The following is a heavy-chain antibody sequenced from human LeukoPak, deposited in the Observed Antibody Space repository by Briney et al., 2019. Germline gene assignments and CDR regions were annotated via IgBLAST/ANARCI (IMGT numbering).Heavy chain of an antibody. CDR1: GYTFTGYY. CDR2: INPNSGGT. CDR3: ARGDITMIPFDY. J-gene: IGHJ4*02. V-gene: IGHV1-2*02. Sequence: ASVKVSCKAAGYTFTGYYMHWVRQAPAQGREWMGWINPNSGGTNYAQKVQGRVSMTRDTSISKAYMELSSLRSEDTAVYYCARGDITMIPFDYWGQGTLVTVSS. D-gene: IGHD3-22*01.